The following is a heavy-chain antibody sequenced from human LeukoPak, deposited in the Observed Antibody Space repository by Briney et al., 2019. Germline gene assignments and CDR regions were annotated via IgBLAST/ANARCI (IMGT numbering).Heavy chain of an antibody. V-gene: IGHV3-48*04. D-gene: IGHD2-2*01. CDR1: GFTFSSYS. CDR3: AKDQPDIVVVELGLLMDV. CDR2: ISSSSSTI. J-gene: IGHJ6*02. Sequence: GGSLRLSCAASGFTFSSYSMNWVRQAPGKGLEWVSYISSSSSTIYYADSVKGRFTISRDNAKNSLYLQMNSLRAEDTAVYYCAKDQPDIVVVELGLLMDVWGQGTTVTVSS.